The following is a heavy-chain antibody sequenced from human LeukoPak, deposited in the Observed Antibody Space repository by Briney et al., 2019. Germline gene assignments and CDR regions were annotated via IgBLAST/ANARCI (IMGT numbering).Heavy chain of an antibody. CDR2: MIPIFGTA. J-gene: IGHJ6*03. V-gene: IGHV1-69*06. D-gene: IGHD3-22*01. CDR1: GGTFSSYS. CDR3: ARGNNYYDSSGYYGVGYYMDV. Sequence: SVKVSCKASGGTFSSYSRSWVRQAPGQGLEWMGRMIPIFGTANYAQKFQGRVTITADKSTSTAYMELSSLRSEDTAVYYCARGNNYYDSSGYYGVGYYMDVWGKGTTVTVSS.